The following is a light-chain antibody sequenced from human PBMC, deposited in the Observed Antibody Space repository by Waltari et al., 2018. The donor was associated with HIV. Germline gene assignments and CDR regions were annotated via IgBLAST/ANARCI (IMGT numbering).Light chain of an antibody. V-gene: IGLV2-14*03. CDR3: AAFTGTSTL. Sequence: QSALSPPPSVAGSPGQSITLSCTGPDSDLGGSASVPWFQQPSGKPPKLIIYELSRRPSGISGRFSGSRSGDTASLTISALQTEDEADYHCAAFTGTSTLFGGGTKLTVL. J-gene: IGLJ2*01. CDR2: ELS. CDR1: DSDLGGSAS.